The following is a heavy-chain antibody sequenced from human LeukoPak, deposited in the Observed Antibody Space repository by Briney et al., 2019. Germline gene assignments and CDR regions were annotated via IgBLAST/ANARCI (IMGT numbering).Heavy chain of an antibody. D-gene: IGHD2-2*01. Sequence: PGGSLRLSCAASGFTFSSYSMNWVRQPPGKGLEWIGEIHDDGGFHCNPLLKGRVAMSMDRSQNQFSLRLSSVTAADTAVYYCARDLGYQLLYWGQGIQVTVSS. CDR1: GFTFSSYSM. CDR3: ARDLGYQLLY. CDR2: IHDDGGF. V-gene: IGHV4-4*02. J-gene: IGHJ4*02.